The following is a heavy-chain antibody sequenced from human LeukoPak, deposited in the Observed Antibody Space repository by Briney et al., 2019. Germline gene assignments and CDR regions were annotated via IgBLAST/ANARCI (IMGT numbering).Heavy chain of an antibody. CDR3: ARGGKIALAGTRSPQYFQH. J-gene: IGHJ1*01. Sequence: GGSLRLSCAASGFTFSSYWMHWVRQAPGKGLVWVSRINSDGSSTSYADSVKGRFTISRDNSKNMLYLQMNSLRPEDTAVYYCARGGKIALAGTRSPQYFQHWGQGTLVTVSS. CDR2: INSDGSST. D-gene: IGHD6-19*01. V-gene: IGHV3-74*01. CDR1: GFTFSSYW.